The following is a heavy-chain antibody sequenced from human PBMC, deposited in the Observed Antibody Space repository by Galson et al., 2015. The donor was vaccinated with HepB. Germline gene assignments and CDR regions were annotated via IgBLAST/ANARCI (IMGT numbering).Heavy chain of an antibody. V-gene: IGHV7-4-1*02. CDR3: ARDLTERGSGCGY. CDR1: GYTLSNYG. D-gene: IGHD3-10*01. J-gene: IGHJ4*02. Sequence: QSGAEVKKPGASVKVSCKASGYTLSNYGINWVRQAPGQGLEWMGWINTNTGIPFYAQGFTGRFVFSLDTSVSTAYLQISSLKAEDTAVYYCARDLTERGSGCGYWGQGSLVTVSS. CDR2: INTNTGIP.